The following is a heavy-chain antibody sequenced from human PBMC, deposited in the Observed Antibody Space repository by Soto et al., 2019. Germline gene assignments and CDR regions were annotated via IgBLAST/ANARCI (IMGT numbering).Heavy chain of an antibody. CDR2: INHSGST. J-gene: IGHJ4*02. CDR1: GGSFSGYY. V-gene: IGHV4-34*01. Sequence: QVQLQQWGAGLLKPSETLSLTCAVYGGSFSGYYWSWIRQPPGKGREWIGEINHSGSTNYNPSLKSRVTLSVDTSKNQFSLKLSSVTAADTAVYYCARGRSIHDYSWGSPYYFDYWGQGTLVTVSS. D-gene: IGHD3-16*01. CDR3: ARGRSIHDYSWGSPYYFDY.